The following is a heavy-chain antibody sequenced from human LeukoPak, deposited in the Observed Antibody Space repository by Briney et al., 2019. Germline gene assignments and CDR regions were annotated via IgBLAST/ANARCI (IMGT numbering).Heavy chain of an antibody. CDR3: ARDLSGYSYLDY. Sequence: SQTLSLTCTVSGGSISSGDYYCSWIRQPPGTGLEWIGYIYYSGSTYYNPSLKSRVTISVGTSQNQFSLKLDSVTAADTAVYYCARDLSGYSYLDYWGQGTLVTVSS. J-gene: IGHJ4*02. CDR2: IYYSGST. CDR1: GGSISSGDYY. V-gene: IGHV4-30-4*01. D-gene: IGHD5-18*01.